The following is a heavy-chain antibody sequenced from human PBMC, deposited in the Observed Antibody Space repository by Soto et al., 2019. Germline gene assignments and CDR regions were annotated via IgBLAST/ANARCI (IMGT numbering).Heavy chain of an antibody. Sequence: QVQLVESGGGLVKPGGSLRLSCAASGFTFSDYYMSWIRQAPGKGLEWVSYISSSSSYTNYADSVKGRFTISRDNAKNSLYLQMNSLRAEDTAVYYCARARPGIAAAGTSPYYYYGMDVWGQGTTVTVSS. CDR2: ISSSSSYT. CDR3: ARARPGIAAAGTSPYYYYGMDV. D-gene: IGHD6-13*01. CDR1: GFTFSDYY. J-gene: IGHJ6*02. V-gene: IGHV3-11*06.